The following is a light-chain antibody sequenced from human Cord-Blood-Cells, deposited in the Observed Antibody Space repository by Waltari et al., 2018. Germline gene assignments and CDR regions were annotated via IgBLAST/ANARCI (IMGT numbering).Light chain of an antibody. CDR2: DAS. CDR3: QQRSNWPPEYT. V-gene: IGKV3-11*01. Sequence: EIVLTQSPATLSLSPGERATLPCRASQSVSSYLAWYQQKPGQAPRLLIYDASNRATGIPARFSGSGSRTDFTLTISSLESEDFAVYYCQQRSNWPPEYTFGQGTKLEIK. CDR1: QSVSSY. J-gene: IGKJ2*01.